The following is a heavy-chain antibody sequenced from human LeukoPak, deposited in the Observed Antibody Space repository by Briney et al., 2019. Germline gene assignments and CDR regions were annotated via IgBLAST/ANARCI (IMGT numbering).Heavy chain of an antibody. V-gene: IGHV3-23*01. D-gene: IGHD2-2*03. J-gene: IGHJ4*02. Sequence: GGSLRLSCAASGFTFSIYAMSLSRQAPGKGLEWVSSISGSGGSTYYADSVKGRFTISRDNSKNTLSLQMNSLGVSDTALYCCAKGGDGSYSSRADYWGQGTLVTVSS. CDR1: GFTFSIYA. CDR3: AKGGDGSYSSRADY. CDR2: ISGSGGST.